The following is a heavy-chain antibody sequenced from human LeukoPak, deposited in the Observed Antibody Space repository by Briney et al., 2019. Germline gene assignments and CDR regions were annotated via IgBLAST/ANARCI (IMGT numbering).Heavy chain of an antibody. J-gene: IGHJ4*02. D-gene: IGHD5-12*01. CDR3: ASSPRGYSGYDVDY. CDR2: INPNSGGT. CDR1: GYTFTGYY. V-gene: IGHV1-2*02. Sequence: ASVKVSCKASGYTFTGYYMHWVRQAPGQGLEWMGWINPNSGGTNYAQRFQGRVTMTRDTSISTAYMELSKLRSDDTAVYYCASSPRGYSGYDVDYWGQGTLVTVSS.